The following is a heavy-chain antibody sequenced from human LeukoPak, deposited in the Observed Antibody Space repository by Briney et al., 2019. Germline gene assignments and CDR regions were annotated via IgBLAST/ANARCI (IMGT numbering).Heavy chain of an antibody. D-gene: IGHD2-21*01. V-gene: IGHV3-48*03. CDR2: ISSSGSII. CDR3: ARVVGYYYGIDV. Sequence: PGGSLRLSCAASGFTFSSYEMNWVRQAPGKGLEWVSYISSSGSIIYYADSVKGRFTISRDNAKNSLYLQMNSLRAEDTAVYYCARVVGYYYGIDVWGQGTTVTVSS. J-gene: IGHJ6*02. CDR1: GFTFSSYE.